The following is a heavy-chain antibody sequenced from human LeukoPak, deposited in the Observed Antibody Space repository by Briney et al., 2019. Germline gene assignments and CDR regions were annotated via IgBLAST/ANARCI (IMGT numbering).Heavy chain of an antibody. V-gene: IGHV3-23*01. J-gene: IGHJ4*02. CDR3: ATYRQVLLPFES. CDR2: IFPSGGEI. D-gene: IGHD5-18*01. CDR1: GFTSSTFA. Sequence: GSLRLSCAASGFTSSTFAMIWVREPPGKGLGWVSSIFPSGGEIHYADSVRGRFTISRDNSKSILSLQMNSLIAEDTAIYYCATYRQVLLPFESWGQGTLVTVSS.